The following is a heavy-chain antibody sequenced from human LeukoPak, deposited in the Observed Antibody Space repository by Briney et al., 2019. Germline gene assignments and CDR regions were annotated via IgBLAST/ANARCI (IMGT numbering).Heavy chain of an antibody. CDR3: ARAFHCSGGSCYPPDY. Sequence: ASVKVSCKASGYTFTSYGISWVRRAPGQGLEWMGWISAYNGNTNYAQKLQGRVTMTTDTSTSTAYMELRSLRSDDTAVYYCARAFHCSGGSCYPPDYWGQGTLVTVSS. CDR1: GYTFTSYG. D-gene: IGHD2-15*01. J-gene: IGHJ4*02. CDR2: ISAYNGNT. V-gene: IGHV1-18*04.